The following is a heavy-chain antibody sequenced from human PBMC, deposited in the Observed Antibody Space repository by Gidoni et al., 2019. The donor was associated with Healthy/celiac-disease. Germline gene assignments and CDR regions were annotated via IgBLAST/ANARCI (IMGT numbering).Heavy chain of an antibody. V-gene: IGHV4-30-2*01. Sequence: QLQLQESGSGLVKPSQTLSLTCAASGGSISSGGYSWSWIRQPPGKGLELIGYIYHSGSTYYNPSLKSRVTISVDRSKNQFSLKLSSVTAADTAVYYCARVDSSGYYRFDYWGQGTLVTVSS. CDR2: IYHSGST. J-gene: IGHJ4*02. CDR3: ARVDSSGYYRFDY. D-gene: IGHD3-22*01. CDR1: GGSISSGGYS.